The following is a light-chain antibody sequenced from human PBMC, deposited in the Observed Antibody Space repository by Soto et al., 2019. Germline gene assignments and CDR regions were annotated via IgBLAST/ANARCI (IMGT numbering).Light chain of an antibody. CDR3: AAWDDSLNAVV. V-gene: IGLV1-44*01. Sequence: QSVLTQPPSVSGTPGHKVSISCSGSTSNLGGNTVNLYQQLPGTAPKLLIYTNNQRPSGVPDRFSGSKSGTSASLAISGLRSEDEADFYCAAWDDSLNAVVFGGGTQLTVL. J-gene: IGLJ2*01. CDR2: TNN. CDR1: TSNLGGNT.